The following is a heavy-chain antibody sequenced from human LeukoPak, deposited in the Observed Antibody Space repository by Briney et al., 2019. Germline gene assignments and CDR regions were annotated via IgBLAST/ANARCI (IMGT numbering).Heavy chain of an antibody. CDR2: ISSSRSYI. CDR1: GFTFSSYT. CDR3: ARDHCSSTSCFPSGTNYFDS. Sequence: GGSLRLSCAASGFTFSSYTMNWVRQAPGEGLEWVSSISSSRSYIYNADSVKGRFTISRDNAKNSLYLQMNSLRAEDTAVYYCARDHCSSTSCFPSGTNYFDSWGQGTPVTVSS. D-gene: IGHD2-2*01. J-gene: IGHJ4*02. V-gene: IGHV3-21*01.